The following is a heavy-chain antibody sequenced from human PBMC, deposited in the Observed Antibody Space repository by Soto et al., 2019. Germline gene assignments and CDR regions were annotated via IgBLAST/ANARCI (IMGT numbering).Heavy chain of an antibody. D-gene: IGHD3-16*02. Sequence: PSETLSLTCTVSGGSISSYYWSWIRQPPGKGLEWIGYIYYSGSTNYNPSLKSRVTISVDTSKNQFSLKLSSVTAADTAVYYWAKRGPSMVTVGGIFEPNYYYYGMGGRGQGTTVTVSS. CDR2: IYYSGST. V-gene: IGHV4-59*01. CDR3: AKRGPSMVTVGGIFEPNYYYYGMGG. J-gene: IGHJ6*02. CDR1: GGSISSYY.